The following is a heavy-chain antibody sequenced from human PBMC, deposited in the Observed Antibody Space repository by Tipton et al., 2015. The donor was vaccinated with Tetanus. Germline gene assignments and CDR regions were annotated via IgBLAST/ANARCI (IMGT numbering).Heavy chain of an antibody. Sequence: SLRLSCAASGFTFSSYSMNWVRQAPGKGLEWVSSISSSSSYIYYADSVKGRFTISRDNAKNSLYLQMNSLRAEDTAVYYCAREVLVTTVTWVGYFQHWGQGTLVTVSS. V-gene: IGHV3-21*01. CDR1: GFTFSSYS. J-gene: IGHJ1*01. D-gene: IGHD4-17*01. CDR3: AREVLVTTVTWVGYFQH. CDR2: ISSSSSYI.